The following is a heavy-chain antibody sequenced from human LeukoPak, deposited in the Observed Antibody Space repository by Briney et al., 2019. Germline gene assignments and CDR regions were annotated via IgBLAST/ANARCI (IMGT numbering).Heavy chain of an antibody. Sequence: GGSLRLSCAASGFTVSSNYMTWVRQAPGKGLEWISLIYSGGSTYYADSVRGRFTISRDNSKNTLYLQMNSLRVEDTAIYYCAKDQYSSGWYFDYWGQGTLVTVSS. CDR1: GFTVSSNY. CDR2: IYSGGST. D-gene: IGHD6-19*01. V-gene: IGHV3-53*01. CDR3: AKDQYSSGWYFDY. J-gene: IGHJ4*02.